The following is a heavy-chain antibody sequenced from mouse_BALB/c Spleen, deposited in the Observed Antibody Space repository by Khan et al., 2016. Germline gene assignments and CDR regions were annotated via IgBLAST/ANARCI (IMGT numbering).Heavy chain of an antibody. CDR3: ARREGNWDWYFDV. J-gene: IGHJ1*01. Sequence: EVQLVESGGGLVQPGGSRKLSCAASGFTFSSFGMHWVRQAPEKGLEWVAYISSGSSTIYYADTVKGRFTISRDNPKNNLFLQMTSLRSEDTAMYYCARREGNWDWYFDVWGAGTTVTVSS. D-gene: IGHD4-1*01. V-gene: IGHV5-17*02. CDR2: ISSGSSTI. CDR1: GFTFSSFG.